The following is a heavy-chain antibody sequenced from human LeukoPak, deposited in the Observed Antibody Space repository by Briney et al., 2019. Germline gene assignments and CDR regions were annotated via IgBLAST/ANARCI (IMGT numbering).Heavy chain of an antibody. D-gene: IGHD2-2*01. J-gene: IGHJ5*02. CDR1: GGTFSSYA. Sequence: SVKVSCKASGGTFSSYAISWVRQAPGQGLEWMGRIIPIFGTANYAQKFQGRVTITTDESTSTAYMELSSLRSEDTAVYYCAKGTSAWYEGPPFAPGGQGTLFTVSS. CDR2: IIPIFGTA. CDR3: AKGTSAWYEGPPFAP. V-gene: IGHV1-69*05.